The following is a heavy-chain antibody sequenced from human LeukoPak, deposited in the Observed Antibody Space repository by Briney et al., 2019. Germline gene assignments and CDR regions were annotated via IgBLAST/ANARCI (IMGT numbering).Heavy chain of an antibody. J-gene: IGHJ6*02. CDR2: ISWNSGSI. D-gene: IGHD6-13*01. CDR3: ARDPDSSSWYPAGMDV. CDR1: GFTFDDYA. V-gene: IGHV3-9*01. Sequence: PGRSLRLSCAASGFTFDDYAMHWVRQAPGKGLEWVSGISWNSGSIGYADSVKGRFTISRDNAKNSLYLQMNSLRAEDTAVYYCARDPDSSSWYPAGMDVWGQGTTVTVSS.